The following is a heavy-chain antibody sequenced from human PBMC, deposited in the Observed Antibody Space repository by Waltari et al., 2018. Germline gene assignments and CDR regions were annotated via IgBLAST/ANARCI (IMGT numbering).Heavy chain of an antibody. CDR1: GGSFSTYA. CDR3: ARGGLYGQQLLESAFEI. D-gene: IGHD6-13*01. V-gene: IGHV1-69*05. J-gene: IGHJ3*02. CDR2: IILMVGTA. Sequence: VQLVQSGAELKKPGSSVTVSCTASGGSFSTYAITWVRQAPGQGLEWMGGIILMVGTANYAQKVQDRVTIITDESMTTAYMELSSLTSEDTAVYYCARGGLYGQQLLESAFEIWGQGTKVTVSS.